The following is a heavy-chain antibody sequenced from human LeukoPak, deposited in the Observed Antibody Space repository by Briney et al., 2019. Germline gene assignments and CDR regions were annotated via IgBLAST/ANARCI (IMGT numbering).Heavy chain of an antibody. CDR1: GFTFSSYW. CDR3: ARGPHYYDKSVAFDI. Sequence: PGGSLRLSCAASGFTFSSYWMHWVRQAPRKGLVWVSRINSDGSSTSYADSVKGRFTISRDNAKNTLYLQMNSLRAEDTAVYYCARGPHYYDKSVAFDIWGQGTMVTVSS. CDR2: INSDGSST. J-gene: IGHJ3*02. V-gene: IGHV3-74*01. D-gene: IGHD3-22*01.